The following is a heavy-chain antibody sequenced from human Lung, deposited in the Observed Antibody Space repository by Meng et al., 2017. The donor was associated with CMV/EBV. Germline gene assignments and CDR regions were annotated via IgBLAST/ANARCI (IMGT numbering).Heavy chain of an antibody. CDR1: GYTFTSYY. D-gene: IGHD3-3*01. V-gene: IGHV1-46*01. CDR2: INPSGGST. J-gene: IGHJ3*02. CDR3: ARVGNERITIFGVVTKGAFDI. Sequence: SXXVSXKASGYTFTSYYMHWVRQAPGQGLEWMGIINPSGGSTSYAQKFQGRVTMTRDTSTSTVYMELSSLRSEDTAVYYCARVGNERITIFGVVTKGAFDIWGQGXMVTVSS.